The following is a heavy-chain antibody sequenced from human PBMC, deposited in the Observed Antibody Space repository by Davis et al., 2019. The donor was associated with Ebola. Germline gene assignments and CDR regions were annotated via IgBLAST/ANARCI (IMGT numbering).Heavy chain of an antibody. CDR1: GFTFSSHV. CDR2: ISGSGGST. Sequence: PGGSLRLSCAASGFTFSSHVMSWVRQPPGKGLEWVSGISGSGGSTYYADSVKGRFTISRDNSKNTLYLQMNSLRAEDTAVYYCAKDQVRCGGDCYFTYFDYWGQGTPGTVSS. CDR3: AKDQVRCGGDCYFTYFDY. J-gene: IGHJ4*02. D-gene: IGHD2-21*02. V-gene: IGHV3-23*01.